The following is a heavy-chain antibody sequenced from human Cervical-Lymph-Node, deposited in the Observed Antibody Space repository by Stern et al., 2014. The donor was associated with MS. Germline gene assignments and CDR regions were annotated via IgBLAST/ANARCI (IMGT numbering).Heavy chain of an antibody. CDR1: GDSISTSNW. Sequence: QVQLQESGPGLVKPSGTLSLTCVVSGDSISTSNWWSWVRQPPGKGLAWIGEIYHSGITKYNPSLKRRVTLAVDKSKNQFSLKMTSLTAADTAVYYCARWRGDFYYYGMDVWGQGTTVTVSS. CDR3: ARWRGDFYYYGMDV. J-gene: IGHJ6*02. D-gene: IGHD3-3*01. CDR2: IYHSGIT. V-gene: IGHV4-4*02.